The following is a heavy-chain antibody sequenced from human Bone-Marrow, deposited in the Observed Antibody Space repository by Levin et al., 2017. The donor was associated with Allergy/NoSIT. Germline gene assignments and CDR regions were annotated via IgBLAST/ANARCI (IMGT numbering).Heavy chain of an antibody. V-gene: IGHV5-51*01. CDR1: GYSFTNYW. CDR3: ASRSSGSSTPYFYYYYMDV. Sequence: GESLKISCKGSGYSFTNYWIGWVRQMPGKGLEWMGVIDPGDSDARYSPSFQGEVTISVDKSISTAYLQWNSLKASDTAMYFCASRSSGSSTPYFYYYYMDVWGKGTTVTVSS. D-gene: IGHD2-15*01. CDR2: IDPGDSDA. J-gene: IGHJ6*03.